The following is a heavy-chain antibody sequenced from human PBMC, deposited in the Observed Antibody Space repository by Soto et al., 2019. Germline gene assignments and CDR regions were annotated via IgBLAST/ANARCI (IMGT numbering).Heavy chain of an antibody. V-gene: IGHV1-18*03. D-gene: IGHD6-13*01. CDR3: ARDRSTHDY. CDR1: GYTFTNYG. CDR2: IRPYNGYT. J-gene: IGHJ4*02. Sequence: QGQLVQSGVEVKKPGASVKVSCKASGYTFTNYGISWVRQAPGQGLEWMGWIRPYNGYTDYAQNLQDRVTMTTDTSTTTAYMELRSLRFDDMAVYYCARDRSTHDYWGQGTLITVSS.